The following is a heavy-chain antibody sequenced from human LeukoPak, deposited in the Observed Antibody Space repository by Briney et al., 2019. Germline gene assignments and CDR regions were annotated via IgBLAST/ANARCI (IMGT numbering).Heavy chain of an antibody. CDR1: GFTFSTYW. CDR3: ARWGTYSSSWLGVFNM. J-gene: IGHJ3*02. Sequence: GGSLRLSCAASGFTFSTYWMSWVRQAPGKGLEWVANIKQDGSDKYYVDSVKGRFTISRDNAKNSLYLQMNSLRAEDTAVYYCARWGTYSSSWLGVFNMWGQGTMVTVSS. D-gene: IGHD6-13*01. V-gene: IGHV3-7*05. CDR2: IKQDGSDK.